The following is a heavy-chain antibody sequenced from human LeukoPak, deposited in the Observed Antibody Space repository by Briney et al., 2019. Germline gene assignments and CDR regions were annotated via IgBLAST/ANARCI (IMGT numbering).Heavy chain of an antibody. CDR2: IYYSGST. J-gene: IGHJ4*02. CDR1: GGSISSSSYY. Sequence: SETLSLTCTVSGGSISSSSYYWGWIRQPPGKGLEWIGSIYYSGSTYYNPSLKSRVTISIDTSKNQFSLKLSSVTAADTAVYYCARSLVGATLIDYWGQGTLVTVSS. D-gene: IGHD1-26*01. V-gene: IGHV4-39*01. CDR3: ARSLVGATLIDY.